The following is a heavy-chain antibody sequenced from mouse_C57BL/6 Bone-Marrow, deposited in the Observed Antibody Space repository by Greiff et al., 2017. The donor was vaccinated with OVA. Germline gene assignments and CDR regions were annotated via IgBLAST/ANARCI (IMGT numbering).Heavy chain of an antibody. CDR3: ARPITTVVEPYYFDY. J-gene: IGHJ2*01. D-gene: IGHD1-1*01. Sequence: EVMLVESGGDLVKPGGSLKLSCAASGFTFSSYGMSWVRQTPDKRLEWVATISSGGSYTYYPDSVKGRFTISRDNAKNTLYLQMSSLKSEDTAMYYCARPITTVVEPYYFDYWGQGTTLTVSS. V-gene: IGHV5-6*02. CDR1: GFTFSSYG. CDR2: ISSGGSYT.